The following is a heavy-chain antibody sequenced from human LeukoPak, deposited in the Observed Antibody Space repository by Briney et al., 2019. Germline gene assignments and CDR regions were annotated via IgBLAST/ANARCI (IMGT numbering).Heavy chain of an antibody. CDR1: GYSFTSYW. CDR2: IDPSDSYT. D-gene: IGHD3-10*01. J-gene: IGHJ6*04. CDR3: ARTYGSGPYYYYGMDV. Sequence: GESLKISCKGSGYSFTSYWTSWVRQMPGKGLEWMGRIDPSDSYTNYSPSFQGHVTISADKSISTAYLQWSSLKASDTAMYYCARTYGSGPYYYYGMDVWGKGTTVTVSS. V-gene: IGHV5-10-1*01.